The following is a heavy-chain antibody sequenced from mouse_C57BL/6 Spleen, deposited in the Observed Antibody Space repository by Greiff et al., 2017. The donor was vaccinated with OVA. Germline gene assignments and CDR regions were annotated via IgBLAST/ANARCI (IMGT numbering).Heavy chain of an antibody. CDR2: INPSTGGT. CDR3: ARRAVDWYFDV. D-gene: IGHD1-1*01. Sequence: SGPELVKPGASVKISCKASGYSFTGYYMSWVKQSPEKSLEWIGEINPSTGGTTYNQKFKAKATLTVDKSSSTAYMQLKSLTSEDSAVYYCARRAVDWYFDVWGTGTTVTVSS. V-gene: IGHV1-42*01. CDR1: GYSFTGYY. J-gene: IGHJ1*03.